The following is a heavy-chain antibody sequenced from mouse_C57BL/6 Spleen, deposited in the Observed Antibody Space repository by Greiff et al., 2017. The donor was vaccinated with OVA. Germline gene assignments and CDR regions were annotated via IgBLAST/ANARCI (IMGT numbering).Heavy chain of an antibody. CDR1: GFTFSDYG. CDR3: ARSDSSYVVAMDD. V-gene: IGHV5-17*01. D-gene: IGHD2-12*01. CDR2: ISSGSSTI. J-gene: IGHJ4*01. Sequence: EVQRVESGGGLVKPGGSLKLSCAASGFTFSDYGMHWVRQAPEKGLEWVANISSGSSTIYYADNVKGRFTISRDNAKNTLFLQMTSLKSEDTAMYYCARSDSSYVVAMDDWGQGTSLTVSS.